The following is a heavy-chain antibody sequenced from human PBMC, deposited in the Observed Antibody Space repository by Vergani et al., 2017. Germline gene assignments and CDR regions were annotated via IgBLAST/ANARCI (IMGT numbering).Heavy chain of an antibody. CDR1: GFTFSSYA. V-gene: IGHV3-23*01. CDR3: ANDLEQWLVFLGVDS. D-gene: IGHD6-19*01. J-gene: IGHJ5*01. CDR2: ISGSGGST. Sequence: EVQLLESGGGLVQPGGSLRLSCAASGFTFSSYAMSWVRQAPGKGLEWVSAISGSGGSTYYADSVKGRFTLSRDNSKNTLYLQMNSLRAEDTAVYYCANDLEQWLVFLGVDSGGQGTLVIVSA.